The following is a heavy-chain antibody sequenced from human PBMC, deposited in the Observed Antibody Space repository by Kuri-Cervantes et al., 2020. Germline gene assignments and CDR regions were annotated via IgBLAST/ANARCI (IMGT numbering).Heavy chain of an antibody. D-gene: IGHD2-15*01. CDR3: ARVVVGATHWFDP. J-gene: IGHJ5*02. CDR2: MNSNSGNT. V-gene: IGHV1-8*01. CDR1: GYTFTSYD. Sequence: KVFCKASGYTFTSYDINWVRQATGQGREWMGWMNSNSGNTGYAQKFQGRVTMTRNTSISTAYMELSSVRSEDTAVYYCARVVVGATHWFDPWGQGTLVTVSS.